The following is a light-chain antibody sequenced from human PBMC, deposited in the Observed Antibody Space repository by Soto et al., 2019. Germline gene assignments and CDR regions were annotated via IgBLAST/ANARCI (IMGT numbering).Light chain of an antibody. J-gene: IGKJ2*01. CDR1: QSVSSY. CDR2: DAS. V-gene: IGKV3-11*01. CDR3: QQRSNCPPYT. Sequence: EIVLTQSPATLSLSPGERATLTCRASQSVSSYLAWYQQKPGQAPRLLIYDASNRATGLPARFSGSGSGSDCTLTISSLEPEDFAVFYCQQRSNCPPYTFGQGTKLEIK.